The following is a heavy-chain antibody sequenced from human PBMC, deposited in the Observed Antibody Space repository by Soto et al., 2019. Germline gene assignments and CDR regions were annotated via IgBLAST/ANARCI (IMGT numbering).Heavy chain of an antibody. Sequence: GGSLRLSCAASGFTFSSYAISWVRQAPGKGLEWVSTITGSGASTYYADSVKGRFTISRDNSENTLYLQMNSLRAEDTAFYYCAKAARGYTSSSGNDFWGQGTLVTVSS. CDR3: AKAARGYTSSSGNDF. D-gene: IGHD6-6*01. CDR2: ITGSGAST. CDR1: GFTFSSYA. V-gene: IGHV3-23*01. J-gene: IGHJ4*02.